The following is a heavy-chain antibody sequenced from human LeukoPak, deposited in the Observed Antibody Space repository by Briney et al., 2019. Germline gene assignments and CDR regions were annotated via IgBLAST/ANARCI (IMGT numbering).Heavy chain of an antibody. Sequence: GGSLRLSCAASGFTFSSYAMHWVRQAPGKGLEWVAVISYDGSNKYYADSVKGRFTISRDNSKNTLYLQMNSLRAEDTAVYYCARSPSIAARRIYYYYYMDVWGKGTTVTVSS. D-gene: IGHD6-6*01. J-gene: IGHJ6*03. V-gene: IGHV3-30*14. CDR2: ISYDGSNK. CDR1: GFTFSSYA. CDR3: ARSPSIAARRIYYYYYMDV.